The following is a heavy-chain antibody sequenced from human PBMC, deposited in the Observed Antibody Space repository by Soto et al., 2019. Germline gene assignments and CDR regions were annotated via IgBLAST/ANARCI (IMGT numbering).Heavy chain of an antibody. V-gene: IGHV4-4*02. D-gene: IGHD2-21*02. CDR2: IHHSGRT. CDR1: GDSISSDKW. CDR3: ARGGDWQFDY. Sequence: QVQLQESGPGLVKPSGTLSPTCAVSGDSISSDKWWSWVRQPPGKGLEWIGEIHHSGRTNYNPSLKSRVTILVEKSKNQVSLELSSMTAADTAVYYCARGGDWQFDYWGQGTLVTVSS. J-gene: IGHJ4*02.